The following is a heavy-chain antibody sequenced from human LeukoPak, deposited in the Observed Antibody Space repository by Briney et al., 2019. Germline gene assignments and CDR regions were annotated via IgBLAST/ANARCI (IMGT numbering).Heavy chain of an antibody. CDR2: INAGNGNT. V-gene: IGHV1-3*01. J-gene: IGHJ4*02. CDR1: GYTFTSYD. D-gene: IGHD3/OR15-3a*01. CDR3: ARDLWTHGDY. Sequence: ASVKVSCKASGYTFTSYDMHWVRQAPGQRLEWMGWINAGNGNTKYSQKFQGRVTITRDTSASTAYMELSSQRSEDTAVYYCARDLWTHGDYWGQGTLVTVSS.